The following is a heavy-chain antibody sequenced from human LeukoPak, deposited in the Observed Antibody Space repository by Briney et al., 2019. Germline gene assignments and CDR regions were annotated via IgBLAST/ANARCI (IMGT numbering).Heavy chain of an antibody. Sequence: PSETLSLTCTVSGDSISSYYWSWIRQPPGKGLEWIGYIYYSGSTNYNPSLESRVTISIDTSKNQFSLKLSSVAAADTAVYYCAREGSSSWYFPYYFDYWGQGTLVTVSS. CDR1: GDSISSYY. D-gene: IGHD6-13*01. J-gene: IGHJ4*02. CDR2: IYYSGST. CDR3: AREGSSSWYFPYYFDY. V-gene: IGHV4-4*08.